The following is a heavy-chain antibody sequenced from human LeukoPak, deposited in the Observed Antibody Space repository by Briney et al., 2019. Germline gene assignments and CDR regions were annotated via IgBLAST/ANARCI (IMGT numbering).Heavy chain of an antibody. CDR3: ARDGRWFDP. CDR2: IYHSGST. J-gene: IGHJ5*02. Sequence: KTSETLSLTCTVSGYSISSGYYWGWIRQPPGKGLEWIGSIYHSGSTYYNPSLKSRVTMSIDTSKNQFSLKLISVTAADTAVYYCARDGRWFDPWGQGTLVTVSS. CDR1: GYSISSGYY. V-gene: IGHV4-38-2*02. D-gene: IGHD1-14*01.